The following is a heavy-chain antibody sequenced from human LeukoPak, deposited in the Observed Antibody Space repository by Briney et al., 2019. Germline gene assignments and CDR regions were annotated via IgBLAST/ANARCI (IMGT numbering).Heavy chain of an antibody. D-gene: IGHD2-15*01. J-gene: IGHJ5*02. V-gene: IGHV3-7*01. CDR1: GFTFSYYS. CDR3: ARDRLGVRWYWFDP. CDR2: INEDGSEN. Sequence: GSLRLPFAASGFTFSYYSMSWVRQAPGKGLEGVANINEDGSENYYVDSVKGRFTISRDNAKNSLYLQMNSLRAEDTAVYYCARDRLGVRWYWFDPWGQGTLVTVSS.